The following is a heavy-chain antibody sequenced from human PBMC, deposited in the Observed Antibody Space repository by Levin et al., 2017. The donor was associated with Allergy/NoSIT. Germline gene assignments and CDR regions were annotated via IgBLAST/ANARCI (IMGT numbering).Heavy chain of an antibody. CDR3: ARDRADIVRNERQYWFDP. CDR1: GGSISSYY. J-gene: IGHJ5*02. D-gene: IGHD2-8*01. CDR2: IYTSGST. Sequence: SETLSLTCTVSGGSISSYYWSWIRQPAGKGLEWIGRIYTSGSTNYNPSLKSRVTMSVDTSKNQFSLKLSSVTAADTAVYYCARDRADIVRNERQYWFDPGGQGTLVTVSS. V-gene: IGHV4-4*07.